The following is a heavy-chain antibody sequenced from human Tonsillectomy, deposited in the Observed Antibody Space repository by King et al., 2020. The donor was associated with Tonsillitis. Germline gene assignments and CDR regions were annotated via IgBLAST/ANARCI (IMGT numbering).Heavy chain of an antibody. Sequence: VQLVESGGGLVRPGGSLRLSCAASGFTFSSYSMTWVRQAPGKCLEWVSVISDSGANTNYADSVKGRFTISRDNSKNTLYLEMNSLRAEDTAVYYCATSTVMEFWGQGTLVTVSP. D-gene: IGHD4-11*01. V-gene: IGHV3-23*04. CDR2: ISDSGANT. CDR3: ATSTVMEF. J-gene: IGHJ4*02. CDR1: GFTFSSYS.